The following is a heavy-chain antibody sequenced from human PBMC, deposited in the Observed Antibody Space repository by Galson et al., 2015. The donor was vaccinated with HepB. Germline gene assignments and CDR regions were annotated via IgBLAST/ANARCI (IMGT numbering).Heavy chain of an antibody. CDR2: ISSSSSYI. CDR3: AREVSYGDYVLHFYYYYYGMDV. CDR1: GFTFSSYS. J-gene: IGHJ6*02. Sequence: SLRLSCAASGFTFSSYSMNWVRQAPGKGLEWVSSISSSSSYIYYADSVKGRFTISRDNAKNSLYLQMNSLRAEDTAVYYCAREVSYGDYVLHFYYYYYGMDVWGQGTTVTVSS. D-gene: IGHD4-17*01. V-gene: IGHV3-21*01.